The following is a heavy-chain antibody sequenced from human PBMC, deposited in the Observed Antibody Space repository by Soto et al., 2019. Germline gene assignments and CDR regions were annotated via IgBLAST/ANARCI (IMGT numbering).Heavy chain of an antibody. CDR2: ISYDGSNK. D-gene: IGHD1-26*01. Sequence: GGSLRLSCAASGFTFSSHGMHWVRQAPGKGLEWVAVISYDGSNKYYADSVKGRFTISRDNSKNTLYLQMNSLRAEDTAVYYCVKDLPGIVTKPFHGMDVWGQGTTVTVSS. CDR1: GFTFSSHG. CDR3: VKDLPGIVTKPFHGMDV. V-gene: IGHV3-30*18. J-gene: IGHJ6*02.